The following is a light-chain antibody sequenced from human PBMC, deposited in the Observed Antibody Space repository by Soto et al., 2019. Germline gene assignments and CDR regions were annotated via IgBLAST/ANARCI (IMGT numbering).Light chain of an antibody. CDR3: QQYGSSPSIT. V-gene: IGKV3-20*01. J-gene: IGKJ5*01. CDR2: SAS. Sequence: EVVLTQSPGTLSLSPGERATLSCRASRTVDGNYLAWYHQKPGQAPRLLIHSASTRAPGIPDRFSASGAGTDFTLTISRLEPEDFAVYYCQQYGSSPSITFGQGTRLEIK. CDR1: RTVDGNY.